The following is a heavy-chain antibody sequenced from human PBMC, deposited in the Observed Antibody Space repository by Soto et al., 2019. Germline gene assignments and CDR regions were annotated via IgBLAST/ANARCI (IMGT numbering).Heavy chain of an antibody. CDR1: GDSINRGGYY. CDR3: VREPAGSLTFYYGIDV. V-gene: IGHV4-31*03. D-gene: IGHD6-13*01. J-gene: IGHJ6*02. CDR2: IYYAGST. Sequence: SETLSLTCTVSGDSINRGGYYWSWIRQHPEKGLEWIAYIYYAGSTYYSPSLKSRATISIDTSKNQFSLRLSSVTAADTAVYYCVREPAGSLTFYYGIDVWGQGTTVTVSS.